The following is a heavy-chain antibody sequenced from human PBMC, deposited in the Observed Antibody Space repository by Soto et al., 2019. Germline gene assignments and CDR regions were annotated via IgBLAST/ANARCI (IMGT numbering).Heavy chain of an antibody. CDR1: GGSISTYY. V-gene: IGHV4-59*08. CDR3: ARQGAYYYMDV. J-gene: IGHJ6*03. D-gene: IGHD3-16*01. Sequence: SETLSLTCTVSGGSISTYYWSWIRQPPGKGLEWIGYIYYSGSPNYNPALKSRVTISVDTSKNQFSLYLSSVTAADTAVYYCARQGAYYYMDVWGKGTTVTVSS. CDR2: IYYSGSP.